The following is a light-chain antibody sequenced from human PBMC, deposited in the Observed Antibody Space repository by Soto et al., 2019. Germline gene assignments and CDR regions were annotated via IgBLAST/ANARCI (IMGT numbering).Light chain of an antibody. V-gene: IGKV3-20*01. CDR3: PQYGSSPFT. Sequence: EIVLAQSPGTLSLSPGERATLSCRASQSVSSSYLAWYQQKPGQAPRLLIYGASSRATGIPDRFSGSGSGTDFTLTISRLEPEDFAVYYCPQYGSSPFTFGPGTKMDIK. CDR2: GAS. CDR1: QSVSSSY. J-gene: IGKJ3*01.